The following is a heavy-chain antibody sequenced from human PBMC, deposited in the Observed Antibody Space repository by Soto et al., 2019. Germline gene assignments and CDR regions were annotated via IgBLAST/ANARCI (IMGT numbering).Heavy chain of an antibody. V-gene: IGHV3-30*18. CDR2: ISYDGTNK. J-gene: IGHJ4*02. D-gene: IGHD4-4*01. Sequence: PGGSLRLSCAASGFTFRSYGMHWVRQAPGRGLEWVALISYDGTNKYYEDSVKGRFTISRDNSKNTLYLQMNSLRTEDTAVYYCAKLYPAGTETYLGGFDYWGQGALVTVSS. CDR3: AKLYPAGTETYLGGFDY. CDR1: GFTFRSYG.